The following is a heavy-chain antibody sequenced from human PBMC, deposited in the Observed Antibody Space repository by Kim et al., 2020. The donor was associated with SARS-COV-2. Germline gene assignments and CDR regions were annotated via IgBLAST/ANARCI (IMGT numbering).Heavy chain of an antibody. J-gene: IGHJ4*02. D-gene: IGHD6-13*01. Sequence: GGSLRLSCAASGFTFSSYDMHWVRQATGKGLEWVSAIGTAGDTYYPGSVKGRFTISRENAKNSLYLQMNSLRAGDTAVYYCARGNPGIAEYYFDYWGQGTRVT. CDR1: GFTFSSYD. V-gene: IGHV3-13*01. CDR2: IGTAGDT. CDR3: ARGNPGIAEYYFDY.